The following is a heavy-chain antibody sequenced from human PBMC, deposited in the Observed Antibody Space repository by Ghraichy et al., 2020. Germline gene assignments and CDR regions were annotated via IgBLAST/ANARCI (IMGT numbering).Heavy chain of an antibody. CDR3: AGGKIDRAGSNGMDV. J-gene: IGHJ6*01. D-gene: IGHD3-22*01. CDR2: ICDRGST. Sequence: SETLSLTCTVSGVSMSSYCWNWIRQSPGKGLEWIGYICDRGSTNYNPSLKSRVTISEDTSKDQFSLNLNSVTAADTAVYYCAGGKIDRAGSNGMDVWGQGTRITVSS. V-gene: IGHV4-59*01. CDR1: GVSMSSYC.